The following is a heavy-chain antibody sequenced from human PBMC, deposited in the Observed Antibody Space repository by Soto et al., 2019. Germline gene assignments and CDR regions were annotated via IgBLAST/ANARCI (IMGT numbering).Heavy chain of an antibody. D-gene: IGHD6-13*01. J-gene: IGHJ4*02. Sequence: SQTLSLTCAISGDSVSSNSAAWNWISQSPSRGLEWLGRTYYRSKWYNDYAVSVKSRITINPDTSKNQFSLQLNSVTPEDTAVYYCAREGPNSSSPNFDYWGQGTLVTVSS. CDR2: TYYRSKWYN. CDR3: AREGPNSSSPNFDY. CDR1: GDSVSSNSAA. V-gene: IGHV6-1*01.